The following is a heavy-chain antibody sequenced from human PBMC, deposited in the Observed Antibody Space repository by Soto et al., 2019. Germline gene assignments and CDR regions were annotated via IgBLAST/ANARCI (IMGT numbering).Heavy chain of an antibody. Sequence: ASVKVSCKASGYTFTSYAMHWVRQAPGQRLEWMGWTNAGNGNTKYSQKFQGRVTITRDTSASTAYMELSSLRSEDTAVYYCARDGWQLDHYLVYSDKVTLGTVST. CDR3: ARDGWQLDHYLVY. CDR2: TNAGNGNT. V-gene: IGHV1-3*01. D-gene: IGHD6-6*01. CDR1: GYTFTSYA. J-gene: IGHJ4*02.